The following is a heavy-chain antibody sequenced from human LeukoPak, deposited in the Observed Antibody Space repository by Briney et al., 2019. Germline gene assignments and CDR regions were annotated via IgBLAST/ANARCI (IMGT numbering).Heavy chain of an antibody. V-gene: IGHV4-39*01. CDR1: GGSISSSIYY. CDR2: ISYSGST. CDR3: TSKQWVYYYMDV. Sequence: SETLSLTCTVSGGSISSSIYYWGWIRQPPGKGLEWIGSISYSGSTYYNPSLKSRVTISVDTSKNQFSLRLSSVTAADTAVYYCTSKQWVYYYMDVWGKGTTVTVSS. D-gene: IGHD6-19*01. J-gene: IGHJ6*03.